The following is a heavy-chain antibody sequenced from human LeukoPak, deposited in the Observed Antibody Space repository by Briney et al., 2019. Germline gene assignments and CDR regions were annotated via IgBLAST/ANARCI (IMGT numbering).Heavy chain of an antibody. CDR3: ARAPTTLSWLRYPTTDWFDP. D-gene: IGHD5-12*01. V-gene: IGHV1-46*01. CDR1: GYTFTSYY. J-gene: IGHJ5*02. Sequence: ASVKVSCKASGYTFTSYYMHWVRQAPGQGLEWMGIINPSGGSTSYAQKFQGRVTMTRDMSTSTVYMELSSLRSEDTAVYYCARAPTTLSWLRYPTTDWFDPWGQGTLATVSS. CDR2: INPSGGST.